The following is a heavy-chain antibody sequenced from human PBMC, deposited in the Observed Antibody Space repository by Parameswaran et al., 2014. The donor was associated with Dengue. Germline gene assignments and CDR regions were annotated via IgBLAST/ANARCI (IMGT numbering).Heavy chain of an antibody. J-gene: IGHJ6*02. V-gene: IGHV3-72*01. D-gene: IGHD3-16*01. CDR2: SRNKPNDYST. CDR3: GRGLHDRSPPYYKYGMDV. Sequence: VRQAPGKGLEWVGRSRNKPNDYSTEYAASVRGRFTISRDETENSASLQMNSLKTDDTAVYYCGRGLHDRSPPYYKYGMDVWGQGDHGHRLL.